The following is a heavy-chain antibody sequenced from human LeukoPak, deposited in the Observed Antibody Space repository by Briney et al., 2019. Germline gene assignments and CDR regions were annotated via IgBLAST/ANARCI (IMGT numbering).Heavy chain of an antibody. J-gene: IGHJ6*03. CDR3: ASAPKLEGLRFLEWLSQTYSDYYYMDV. Sequence: SVKVSCKASGGTFSSYAISWVRQAPGQGLEWMGGIIPIFGTANYAQKFQGGVTITADESTRTAYMELRRLRSDDTAVYYCASAPKLEGLRFLEWLSQTYSDYYYMDVWGKGTTVTVSS. V-gene: IGHV1-69*13. D-gene: IGHD3-3*01. CDR1: GGTFSSYA. CDR2: IIPIFGTA.